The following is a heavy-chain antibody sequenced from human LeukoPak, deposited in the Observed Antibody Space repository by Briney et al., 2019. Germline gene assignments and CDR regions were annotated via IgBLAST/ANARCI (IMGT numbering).Heavy chain of an antibody. V-gene: IGHV4-34*01. CDR3: ARGPEIGYQLPLDY. J-gene: IGHJ4*02. CDR2: INHSGSS. Sequence: SETLSLTCAVSGGSFSGYYWSWIRQAPGKGLEWIGEINHSGSSNYNPSLKSRVTISVDTSKNQFSLKLNSMTAADTAVYYCARGPEIGYQLPLDYWGQGTPVTVSS. CDR1: GGSFSGYY. D-gene: IGHD2-2*01.